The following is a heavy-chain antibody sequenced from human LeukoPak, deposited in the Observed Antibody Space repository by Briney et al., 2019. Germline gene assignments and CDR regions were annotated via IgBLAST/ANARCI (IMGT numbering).Heavy chain of an antibody. CDR1: GYSISSGYY. J-gene: IGHJ5*02. V-gene: IGHV4-38-2*02. D-gene: IGHD3-10*01. CDR3: ARERGRGGIDP. CDR2: VYYSGGT. Sequence: PSETLSLTCTVSGYSISSGYYWGWIRQPPGQGLEWIGNVYYSGGTYYNPSLKSRVTISVDTSKNQLSLRLSSVTAADTAVYFCARERGRGGIDPWGQGSLVTVSS.